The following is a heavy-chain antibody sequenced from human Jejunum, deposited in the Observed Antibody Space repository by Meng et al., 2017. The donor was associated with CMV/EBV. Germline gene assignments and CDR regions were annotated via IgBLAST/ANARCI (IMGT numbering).Heavy chain of an antibody. CDR2: ISIYNGDT. D-gene: IGHD1-20*01. V-gene: IGHV1-18*01. CDR1: YRFTRYD. J-gene: IGHJ4*02. Sequence: YRFTRYDISWVRQAPGQGLEWMGRISIYNGDTNYAQKFQGRLTLTTDTSTSTAYMELRSLRSDDTAVYFCAREITGTYFPYYLDYWGQGTLVTVSS. CDR3: AREITGTYFPYYLDY.